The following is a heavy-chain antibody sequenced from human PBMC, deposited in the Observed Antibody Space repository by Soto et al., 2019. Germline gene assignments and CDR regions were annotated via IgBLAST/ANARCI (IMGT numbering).Heavy chain of an antibody. CDR2: IHYSGST. D-gene: IGHD3-3*01. J-gene: IGHJ3*02. CDR1: GGSIGNYY. V-gene: IGHV4-59*01. Sequence: SETLSLTCTVSGGSIGNYYWSWSRQPPGKGLEWIGYIHYSGSTWYNPSLKSRVTISVDKSRNQFSLKLSSVTAADTALYFCAKNLYGYYVNPDIWGQGKRGIVSS. CDR3: AKNLYGYYVNPDI.